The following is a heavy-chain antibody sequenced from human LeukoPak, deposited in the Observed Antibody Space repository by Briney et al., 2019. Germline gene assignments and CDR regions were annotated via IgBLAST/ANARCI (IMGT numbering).Heavy chain of an antibody. J-gene: IGHJ5*02. CDR2: TTGRGDNT. CDR3: AKPGGGNYFTHNYFHP. Sequence: PGGSLRLSCAASGFFFSDSAMAWVRQAPGKGLEWVSTTTGRGDNTHYADSVKGRFTFSRDNSKNTLYLQMNSLGVDDTAVYCCAKPGGGNYFTHNYFHPWGQGTLVAVSS. D-gene: IGHD1-26*01. V-gene: IGHV3-23*01. CDR1: GFFFSDSA.